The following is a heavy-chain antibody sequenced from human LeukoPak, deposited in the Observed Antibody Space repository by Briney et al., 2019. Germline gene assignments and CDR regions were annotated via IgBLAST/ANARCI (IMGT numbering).Heavy chain of an antibody. CDR1: GGSISSSSYY. D-gene: IGHD2/OR15-2a*01. CDR2: IYYSGST. CDR3: AREKEIVATGFDP. V-gene: IGHV4-39*02. Sequence: SETLSLTCTVSGGSISSSSYYWGWIRQPPGKGLEWIGSIYYSGSTYYNPSLKSRVTISVDTSKNQFSLKLSSVTAADTAVYYCAREKEIVATGFDPWGQGTLVTVSS. J-gene: IGHJ5*02.